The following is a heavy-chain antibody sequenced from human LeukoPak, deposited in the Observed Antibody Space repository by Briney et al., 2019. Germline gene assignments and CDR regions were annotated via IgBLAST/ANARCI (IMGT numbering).Heavy chain of an antibody. CDR1: GGSVSSTNW. CDR3: AREGGFYRPLDY. J-gene: IGHJ4*02. V-gene: IGHV4-4*02. D-gene: IGHD6-25*01. Sequence: SETLFLTCGVSGGSVSSTNWWTWIRQPPGKGLEWIGEVHLDGRTNFNPSLKSRLTMSVDLSVTHVSLKLTSVTAADTAVYYCAREGGFYRPLDYSGQGTLVTVSS. CDR2: VHLDGRT.